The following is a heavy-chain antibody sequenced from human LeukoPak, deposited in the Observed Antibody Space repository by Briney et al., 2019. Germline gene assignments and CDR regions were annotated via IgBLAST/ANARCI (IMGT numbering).Heavy chain of an antibody. CDR3: AASSSWYLPFDY. Sequence: SETLSLTCAVYGGSFSGYYWSCIRQPPGKGLEWIGEINHSGSTNYNPSLKSRVTISVDTSKNQFSLKLSSVTAADTAVYYCAASSSWYLPFDYWGQGTLVTVSS. CDR2: INHSGST. J-gene: IGHJ4*02. CDR1: GGSFSGYY. V-gene: IGHV4-34*01. D-gene: IGHD6-13*01.